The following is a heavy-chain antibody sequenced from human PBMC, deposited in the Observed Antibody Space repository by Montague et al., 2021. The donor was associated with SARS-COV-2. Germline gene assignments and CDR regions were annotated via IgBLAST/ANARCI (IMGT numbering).Heavy chain of an antibody. D-gene: IGHD6-6*01. Sequence: SLRLSCAASGSTVSSTYMNWVRQAPGKGLEWVSVIYRGGSTYYADSVKGRFTISRDNSKNTPYLQMNSLRAEDTAVYYCARDAEGIAARRSDAFDIWGQGTMVTVSS. J-gene: IGHJ3*02. CDR3: ARDAEGIAARRSDAFDI. CDR1: GSTVSSTY. CDR2: IYRGGST. V-gene: IGHV3-53*01.